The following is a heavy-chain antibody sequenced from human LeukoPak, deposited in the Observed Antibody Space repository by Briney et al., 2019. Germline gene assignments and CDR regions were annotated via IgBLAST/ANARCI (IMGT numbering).Heavy chain of an antibody. J-gene: IGHJ6*02. D-gene: IGHD5-18*01. CDR2: INPNSGGT. CDR1: GYTFTGYY. Sequence: GASVKVSCKASGYTFTGYYMHWVRQAPGQGLEWMGWINPNSGGTNYAQKFQGRVTMTRDTSISTAYMELSRLRSDDTAVYYCARDTSYTAMGLYYYYGMDVWGQGTTVTVSS. V-gene: IGHV1-2*02. CDR3: ARDTSYTAMGLYYYYGMDV.